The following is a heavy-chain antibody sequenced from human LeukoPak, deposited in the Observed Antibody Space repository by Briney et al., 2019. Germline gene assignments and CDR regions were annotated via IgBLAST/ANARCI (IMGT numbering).Heavy chain of an antibody. CDR2: ISSSGSTI. J-gene: IGHJ3*02. CDR1: GFTFSSYE. V-gene: IGHV3-48*03. CDR3: ARGDDLLQRNDALDI. Sequence: PGGSLRLSCAASGFTFSSYEMNWVRQAPGKGLEWVSYISSSGSTIYYADSVKGRFTISRDNAKNSLYLQMNSLRAEDTAVYYCARGDDLLQRNDALDIWGQGTMVSVSA. D-gene: IGHD3/OR15-3a*01.